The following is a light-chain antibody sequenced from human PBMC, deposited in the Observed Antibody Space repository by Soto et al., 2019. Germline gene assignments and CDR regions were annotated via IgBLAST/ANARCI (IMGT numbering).Light chain of an antibody. V-gene: IGLV3-9*01. Sequence: SSELTQPLSVSVALGQTARITCGGNNIGSKNVHWYQQKPGQAPVVVIYRDSNRPSGIPERFSGSNSGNTATLTISRAQAGDEADYYCQVWGSSTHVVFGGGTKLTVL. J-gene: IGLJ2*01. CDR3: QVWGSSTHVV. CDR1: NIGSKN. CDR2: RDS.